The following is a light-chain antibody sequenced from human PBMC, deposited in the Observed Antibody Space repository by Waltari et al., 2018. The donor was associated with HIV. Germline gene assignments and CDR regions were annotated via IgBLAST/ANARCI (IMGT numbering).Light chain of an antibody. CDR3: QQRSNWLSLS. Sequence: EIVLTQSPGTLSLSPGERATLSCRASQTVSGNSLGWYQQKPGQAPRFLIHAASSRTSGTPDRFIGSGSGTDFTLTITRLEPEDFAVYYCQQRSNWLSLSFGGGTKVEIK. CDR2: AAS. V-gene: IGKV3D-20*02. J-gene: IGKJ4*01. CDR1: QTVSGNS.